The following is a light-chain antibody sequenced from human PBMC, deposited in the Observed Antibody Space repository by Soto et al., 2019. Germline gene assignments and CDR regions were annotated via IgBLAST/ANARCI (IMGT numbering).Light chain of an antibody. CDR2: DAS. J-gene: IGKJ4*01. CDR3: QQYDSDSS. CDR1: QSISRW. V-gene: IGKV1-5*01. Sequence: DIQMTQSPYTLSASVGDRVTITCRASQSISRWLAWYQQKPGKATQVLIYDASILQSGVPSRFSGSGSGSQFTLTISSLQPDDVATYYCQQYDSDSSFGGGTKV.